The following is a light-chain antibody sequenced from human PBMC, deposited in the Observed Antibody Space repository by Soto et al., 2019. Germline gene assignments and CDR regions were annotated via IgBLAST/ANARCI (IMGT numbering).Light chain of an antibody. CDR2: DAT. J-gene: IGKJ5*01. V-gene: IGKV1-12*01. Sequence: DIQMTQSPSSVSASVGETVTITCRASHYIDSWLAWYQQKPGRAPKLLIYDATRLRSGVPSTFSGSRSGTDFTLTITDLQPADFATYHCHQAYSFPITLGQGTRLEMK. CDR3: HQAYSFPIT. CDR1: HYIDSW.